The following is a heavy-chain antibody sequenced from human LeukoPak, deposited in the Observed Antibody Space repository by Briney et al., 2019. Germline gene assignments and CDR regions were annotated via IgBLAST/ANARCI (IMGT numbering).Heavy chain of an antibody. CDR2: IRSKANSYAT. D-gene: IGHD4-17*01. CDR1: GFPFSGST. Sequence: PVGSLSLSCAASGFPFSGSTMHWVRQASGKGLEWVGRIRSKANSYATAYGASVQGRFTISRDDSKNTAYLQMNGLKTEDTAVYYCTRHLYGDYVHYFYYMDVWGKGTTVTVSS. V-gene: IGHV3-73*01. J-gene: IGHJ6*03. CDR3: TRHLYGDYVHYFYYMDV.